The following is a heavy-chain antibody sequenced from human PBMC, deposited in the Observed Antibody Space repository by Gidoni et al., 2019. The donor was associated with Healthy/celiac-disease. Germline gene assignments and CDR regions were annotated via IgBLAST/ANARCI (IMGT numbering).Heavy chain of an antibody. CDR1: GFTFSSYS. CDR2: ISSSSSYI. V-gene: IGHV3-21*01. CDR3: ARGARILGGACDY. J-gene: IGHJ4*02. Sequence: EVQLLASGGGLVKPGGSLTLPCAASGFTFSSYSMNWGRQAPGKGLEWVSSISSSSSYIYYADSVKGRFTIARENAKNSLYLQMKSLRAEDTAVYYCARGARILGGACDYWGQGTLVTVSS. D-gene: IGHD3-16*01.